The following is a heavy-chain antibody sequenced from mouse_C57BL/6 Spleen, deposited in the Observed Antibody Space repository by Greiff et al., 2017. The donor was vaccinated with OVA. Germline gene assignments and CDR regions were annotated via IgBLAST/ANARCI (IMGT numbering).Heavy chain of an antibody. CDR3: AGNDGYDERSFAY. CDR2: IWSGGSK. CDR1: GFSLTSYG. D-gene: IGHD2-2*01. V-gene: IGHV2-2*01. Sequence: QVQLQQSGPGLVQPSQSLSITCTASGFSLTSYGVYWVRQSPGKGLEWLGVIWSGGSKDYNAAFISRLSISKDNSKSQVFFKMNSLQADDAAIYYCAGNDGYDERSFAYWGQGTMVTVSA. J-gene: IGHJ3*01.